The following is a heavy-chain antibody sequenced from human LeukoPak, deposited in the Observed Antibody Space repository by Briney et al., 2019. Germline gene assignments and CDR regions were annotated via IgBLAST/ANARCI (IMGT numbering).Heavy chain of an antibody. CDR1: GYTFTSYD. V-gene: IGHV1-8*01. Sequence: ASVKVSCKASGYTFTSYDINWVRQATGQGLEWMGWMNPNSGNTGYAQKFQGRVTMTRDMSTSTVYMELSSLRSEDTAVYYCARDGISYGSGSYYIRDYYYYYMDVWGKGTTVTVSS. J-gene: IGHJ6*03. CDR3: ARDGISYGSGSYYIRDYYYYYMDV. CDR2: MNPNSGNT. D-gene: IGHD3-10*01.